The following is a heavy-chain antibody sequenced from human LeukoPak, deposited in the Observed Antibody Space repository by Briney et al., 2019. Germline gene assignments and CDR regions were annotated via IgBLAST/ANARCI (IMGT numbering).Heavy chain of an antibody. Sequence: SQTLSLTCTVSGDSISSGGYYWSWIRQHPGKGLEWIGHVYYSGNSYYNPSLKSRVTVSVDTSKNQFSLKLSSVTAADTAVYFCARGIVGAAEFNYWGQGTLVTVSS. CDR2: VYYSGNS. V-gene: IGHV4-31*03. J-gene: IGHJ4*02. D-gene: IGHD1-26*01. CDR3: ARGIVGAAEFNY. CDR1: GDSISSGGYY.